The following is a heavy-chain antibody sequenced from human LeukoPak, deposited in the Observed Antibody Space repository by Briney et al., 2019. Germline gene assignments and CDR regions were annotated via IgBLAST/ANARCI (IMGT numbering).Heavy chain of an antibody. D-gene: IGHD3-10*01. Sequence: GGSLRLSCAASGFTFTTYAMNWVRQAPGKGLEWVSGISGISTSTYYADSVKGRFTISRDNSKNTLYVQMNSLRAEDTAIYYCAVGSYYFDYWGQGTLVTVSS. CDR2: ISGISTST. V-gene: IGHV3-23*01. J-gene: IGHJ4*02. CDR3: AVGSYYFDY. CDR1: GFTFTTYA.